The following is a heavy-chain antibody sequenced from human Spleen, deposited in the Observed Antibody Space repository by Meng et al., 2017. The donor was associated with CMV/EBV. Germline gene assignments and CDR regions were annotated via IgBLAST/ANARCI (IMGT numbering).Heavy chain of an antibody. Sequence: GGSLRLSCAASGFTFSDYYMSWIRQAPGKGLEWISYVSSSGSTIYYADSVKGRFTISRDNAKNSLHLQMNSLSAEDTAIYYCWGTIDSDSYYGLDVWGRGTTVTVSS. CDR1: GFTFSDYY. CDR2: VSSSGSTI. V-gene: IGHV3-11*04. CDR3: WGTIDSDSYYGLDV. J-gene: IGHJ6*02. D-gene: IGHD3-16*01.